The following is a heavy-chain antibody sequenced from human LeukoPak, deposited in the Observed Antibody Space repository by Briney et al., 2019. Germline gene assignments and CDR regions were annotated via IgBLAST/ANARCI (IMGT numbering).Heavy chain of an antibody. CDR2: INHSGIT. Sequence: SETLSLTCAVYGGSFSGYFWSWVRQPPGKGLEWIGEINHSGITKYHPSLKTRVTISVDTSRSQYSLSLGSVTAADTAVYYCALLAPPGPPYYYDSSGFYMDYWGQGTVVTVSS. CDR3: ALLAPPGPPYYYDSSGFYMDY. J-gene: IGHJ4*02. D-gene: IGHD3-22*01. V-gene: IGHV4-34*01. CDR1: GGSFSGYF.